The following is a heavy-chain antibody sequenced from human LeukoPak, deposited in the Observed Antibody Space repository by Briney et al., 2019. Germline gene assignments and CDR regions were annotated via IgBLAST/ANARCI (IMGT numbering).Heavy chain of an antibody. V-gene: IGHV4-39*07. CDR2: IYYSGST. CDR3: ARGSFSLLTGYSTNFDS. CDR1: GGSISSSSYY. Sequence: SETLSLTCTVPGGSISSSSYYWGWIRQPPGKGLEWIGSIYYSGSTYYNPSLKSRVTISVDTSKNQFSLKLSSVTAADTAVYYCARGSFSLLTGYSTNFDSWGQGTLVTVSS. D-gene: IGHD3-9*01. J-gene: IGHJ4*02.